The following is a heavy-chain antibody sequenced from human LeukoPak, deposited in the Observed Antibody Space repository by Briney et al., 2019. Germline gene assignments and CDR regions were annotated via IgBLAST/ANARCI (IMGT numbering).Heavy chain of an antibody. CDR1: GFSFSGSA. Sequence: AGSLRLSCAASGFSFSGSAMQWVRQASGKGLEWVGRIRSKANSYATAYAASVKGRFTISRDDSKNTAYLQMNSLKTEDTAVYYCTSDLPDCGAFGFDLWGQGTLVTVSS. CDR2: IRSKANSYAT. J-gene: IGHJ4*02. CDR3: TSDLPDCGAFGFDL. V-gene: IGHV3-73*01. D-gene: IGHD4-17*01.